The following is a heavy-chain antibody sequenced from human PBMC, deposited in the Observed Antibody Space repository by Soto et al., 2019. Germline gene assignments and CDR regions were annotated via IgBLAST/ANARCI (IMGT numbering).Heavy chain of an antibody. D-gene: IGHD6-19*01. V-gene: IGHV3-64D*08. CDR1: GFTFGSYA. CDR3: TRHMSPNIAVAGT. CDR2: ISSSGDNT. Sequence: PGGSLRLSCSASGFTFGSYAMHWVRQAPGKGLEYVSAISSSGDNTYYPDSVKGRSTISRDNSKNTLYLQMSSLRVEDTAVYYCTRHMSPNIAVAGTWGQGTQVTVS. J-gene: IGHJ4*02.